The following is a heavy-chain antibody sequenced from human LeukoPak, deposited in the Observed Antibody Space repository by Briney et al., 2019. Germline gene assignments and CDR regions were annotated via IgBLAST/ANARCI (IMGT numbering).Heavy chain of an antibody. CDR1: GFTLSTYG. CDR2: IWNDGSNK. J-gene: IGHJ4*02. CDR3: ARGEDGYNSDY. Sequence: GGSLRLSCAASGFTLSTYGMYWVRQAPGKGLEWVAVIWNDGSNKHYADSVKGRFTISRDNAKNSLYLQMNSLRAEDTAVYYCARGEDGYNSDYWGQGTLVTVSS. D-gene: IGHD5-24*01. V-gene: IGHV3-33*03.